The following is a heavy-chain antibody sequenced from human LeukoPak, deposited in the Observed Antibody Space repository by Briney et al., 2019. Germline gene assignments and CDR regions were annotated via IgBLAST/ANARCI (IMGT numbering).Heavy chain of an antibody. CDR1: GFSFDTYW. V-gene: IGHV3-7*01. D-gene: IGHD1-26*01. CDR2: IKPDGSEK. Sequence: GGSLRLSCAVSGFSFDTYWMTWVRQAPGKGLEWVANIKPDGSEKYYVDSVKGRFTISRDNARNSLYLQMNSLRAEDTAVYYCARDQWELLSEAFDIWGQGTMVTVSS. CDR3: ARDQWELLSEAFDI. J-gene: IGHJ3*02.